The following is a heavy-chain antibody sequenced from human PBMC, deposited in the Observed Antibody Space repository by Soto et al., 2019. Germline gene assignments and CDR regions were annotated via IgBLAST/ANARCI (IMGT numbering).Heavy chain of an antibody. CDR1: GFSFRTTW. CDR2: IKSKSAGETT. Sequence: EVQLVESGGGLVKPGWSLRLSCAASGFSFRTTWMPWVRHATEKGLEWVGRIKSKSAGETTDYADPVKGRFTISRDDSKDTLYLHMDSLETGDTAVYYCATGSPFSGSVFDYWGQGTLVAVSS. D-gene: IGHD1-26*01. V-gene: IGHV3-15*05. CDR3: ATGSPFSGSVFDY. J-gene: IGHJ4*02.